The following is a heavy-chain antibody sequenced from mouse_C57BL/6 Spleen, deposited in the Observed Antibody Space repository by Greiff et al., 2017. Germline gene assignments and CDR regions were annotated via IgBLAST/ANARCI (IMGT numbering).Heavy chain of an antibody. J-gene: IGHJ4*01. CDR2: IHPSDSDP. CDR3: AMHCYDSAIDY. Sequence: QVQLQQPGAELVKPGASVKVSCKASGYTFTSYWMHWVKQRPGQGLEWIGRIHPSDSDPNYNQKFKGKATLTVDKSSSTAYMQLSSRTSEDSAVYYFAMHCYDSAIDYWGQRTSVTVSS. CDR1: GYTFTSYW. V-gene: IGHV1-74*01. D-gene: IGHD2-12*01.